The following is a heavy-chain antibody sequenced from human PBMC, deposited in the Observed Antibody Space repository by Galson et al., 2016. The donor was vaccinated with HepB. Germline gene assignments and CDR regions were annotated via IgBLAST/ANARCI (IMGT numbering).Heavy chain of an antibody. D-gene: IGHD1-26*01. CDR2: ISHDGHTQ. V-gene: IGHV3-30*04. Sequence: SLRLSCAASGFTFSTFAMHWVRQAPGKGLEWEAVISHDGHTQYFGDSVKGRFTISRDNSMDTLYLQMDILKPEDTALYYWARAQWDENLEPWGQGTLDTVSS. CDR1: GFTFSTFA. CDR3: ARAQWDENLEP. J-gene: IGHJ5*02.